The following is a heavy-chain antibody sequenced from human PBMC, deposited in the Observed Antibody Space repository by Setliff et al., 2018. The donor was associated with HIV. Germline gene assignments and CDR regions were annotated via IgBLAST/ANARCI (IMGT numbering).Heavy chain of an antibody. Sequence: SETLSLTCTVSGDSITNDDYYWGWIRQPPGKGLEWIAIIHYHGRTYYDPSLKSRVTIFVDTSKTQFYLKLRSVTASDTAVYYCARYTSKVDWFDPWGQGTLVTVSS. D-gene: IGHD2-2*02. J-gene: IGHJ5*02. V-gene: IGHV4-39*01. CDR3: ARYTSKVDWFDP. CDR1: GDSITNDDYY. CDR2: IHYHGRT.